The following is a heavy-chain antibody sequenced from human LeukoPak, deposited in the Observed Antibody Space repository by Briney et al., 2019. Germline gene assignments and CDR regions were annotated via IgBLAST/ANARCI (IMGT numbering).Heavy chain of an antibody. CDR2: FNHSGST. CDR1: GGSFSGYY. V-gene: IGHV4-34*01. CDR3: ARGGDFGVVIIGPFDY. Sequence: PSETLSLTCAVYGGSFSGYYWSWIRQPPGKGLEWIGEFNHSGSTNYNPSLKSRVTISVDTSKNQFSLKLSSVTAADTAVYYCARGGDFGVVIIGPFDYWGQGTLVTVPS. D-gene: IGHD3-3*01. J-gene: IGHJ4*02.